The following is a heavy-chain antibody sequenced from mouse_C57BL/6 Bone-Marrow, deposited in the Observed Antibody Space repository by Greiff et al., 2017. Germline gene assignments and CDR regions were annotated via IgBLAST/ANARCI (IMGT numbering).Heavy chain of an antibody. J-gene: IGHJ2*01. V-gene: IGHV1-72*01. CDR1: GYTFTSYW. Sequence: QVQLQQPGAELVKPGASVKLSCKASGYTFTSYWMHWVKQRPGRGLEWIGRIDPNSGGTKYNEKFKSKATLTVDKPSSTAYMQLSSLTSEDSEVYYCAREPLLWLRRRGLGTSYYFDYWGQGTTLTVSS. D-gene: IGHD2-2*01. CDR2: IDPNSGGT. CDR3: AREPLLWLRRRGLGTSYYFDY.